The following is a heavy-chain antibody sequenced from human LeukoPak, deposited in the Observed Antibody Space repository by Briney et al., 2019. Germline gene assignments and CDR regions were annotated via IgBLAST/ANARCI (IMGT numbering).Heavy chain of an antibody. J-gene: IGHJ4*02. Sequence: GGSLRLSCAASVFTFGSFGMHWVRQAPGKGLEWVAGIWYDGSNKYYADSVKGRFTISRDNFKNMLYLQMHSLRVEDTAVYYCARDVDTAMVWSIIDYWGQGILVTVSS. V-gene: IGHV3-33*01. D-gene: IGHD5-18*01. CDR2: IWYDGSNK. CDR3: ARDVDTAMVWSIIDY. CDR1: VFTFGSFG.